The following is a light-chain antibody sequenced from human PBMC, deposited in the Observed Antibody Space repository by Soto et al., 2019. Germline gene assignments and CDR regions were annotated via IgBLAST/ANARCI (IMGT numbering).Light chain of an antibody. CDR1: QGISSY. V-gene: IGKV1-9*01. CDR3: QQLNNYPRT. CDR2: TAS. Sequence: DIQLTKSPSFLSASVGDRVTITCRASQGISSYLAWYQQKPGKAPKLLISTASTLQSEVPSRFSGSGSGTEFTLTISSLQPEDFATYYCQQLNNYPRTCGQGTKVEIK. J-gene: IGKJ1*01.